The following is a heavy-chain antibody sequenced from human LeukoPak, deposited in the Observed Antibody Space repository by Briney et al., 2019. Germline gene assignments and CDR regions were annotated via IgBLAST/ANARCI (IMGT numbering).Heavy chain of an antibody. CDR1: GSSLTSDD. Sequence: GASVKLSCKASGSSLTSDDINWVRQARGQGLEWMEWLNPNTGAKGYAQKFQDRLTITATASINTTFMEMRSMTSEDTAVYYCARGHNFENNGYYGDAFDIWGQGTMVTVSS. V-gene: IGHV1-8*03. D-gene: IGHD3-22*01. CDR3: ARGHNFENNGYYGDAFDI. CDR2: LNPNTGAK. J-gene: IGHJ3*02.